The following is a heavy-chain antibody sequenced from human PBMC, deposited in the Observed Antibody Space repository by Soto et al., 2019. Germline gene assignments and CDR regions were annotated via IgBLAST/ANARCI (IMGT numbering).Heavy chain of an antibody. V-gene: IGHV1-18*01. Sequence: VSXXXXGYTFTSYGISWVRQAPGQGLEWMGWISAYNGNTNYAQKLQGRVTMTTDTSTSTAYMELRSLRSDDTAVYYCARDITPYPARFDPWGQGTLVTVSS. CDR3: ARDITPYPARFDP. D-gene: IGHD1-20*01. CDR2: ISAYNGNT. J-gene: IGHJ5*02. CDR1: GYTFTSYG.